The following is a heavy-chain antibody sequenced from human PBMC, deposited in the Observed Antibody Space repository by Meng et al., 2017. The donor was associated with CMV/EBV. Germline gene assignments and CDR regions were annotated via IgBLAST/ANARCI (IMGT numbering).Heavy chain of an antibody. CDR3: ARGLPAAISRYGMDV. CDR1: GYTFTGYY. Sequence: ASVKVSCKASGYTFTGYYMHWVRQAPGQGLEWMGWINPNSGGTNYAQKFQGRVTMTRDTSISTAYMELSRLRSDDTAVYYCARGLPAAISRYGMDVWGQGTTVTVSS. CDR2: INPNSGGT. J-gene: IGHJ6*02. D-gene: IGHD2-2*01. V-gene: IGHV1-2*02.